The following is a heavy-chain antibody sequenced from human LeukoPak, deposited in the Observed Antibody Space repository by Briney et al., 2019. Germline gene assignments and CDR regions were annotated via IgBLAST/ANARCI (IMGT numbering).Heavy chain of an antibody. Sequence: SVKVSCKASGGTFSGYAISWVRQAPGQGLEWVGGIIPIFGTANYAQKFQGRVMITADESTSTAYMELSSLRSEDTAVYYCARDGIVGATLFDYWGQGTLVTVSS. V-gene: IGHV1-69*13. CDR3: ARDGIVGATLFDY. CDR2: IIPIFGTA. D-gene: IGHD1-26*01. CDR1: GGTFSGYA. J-gene: IGHJ4*02.